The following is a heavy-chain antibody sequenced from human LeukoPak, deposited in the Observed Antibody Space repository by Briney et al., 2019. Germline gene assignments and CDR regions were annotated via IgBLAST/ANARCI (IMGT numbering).Heavy chain of an antibody. Sequence: GGSLRLSCAASGFTFSSYGMHWVRQAPGKGLEWVAFISYDGGKKDYVDSVKGRFTISRDNSKNTLYLQMNSLRTDDRAVYYCAKDRSKGSYGDESDHWGQGTLVTVSS. CDR1: GFTFSSYG. CDR2: ISYDGGKK. D-gene: IGHD1-26*01. J-gene: IGHJ4*02. CDR3: AKDRSKGSYGDESDH. V-gene: IGHV3-30*02.